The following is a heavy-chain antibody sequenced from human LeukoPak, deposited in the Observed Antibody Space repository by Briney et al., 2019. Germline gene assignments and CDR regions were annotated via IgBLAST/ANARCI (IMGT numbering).Heavy chain of an antibody. CDR1: GYSISSGYY. CDR3: ARDSPTIFGVDTNWFDP. CDR2: IYHSGST. J-gene: IGHJ5*02. V-gene: IGHV4-38-2*02. D-gene: IGHD3-3*01. Sequence: KTSETLSLTCTVFGYSISSGYYWGWIRQPPGKGLEWIGSIYHSGSTYYNPSLKSRITISVDTSKNQFSLKLSSVTAADTAVYYCARDSPTIFGVDTNWFDPWGQGTLVTVSS.